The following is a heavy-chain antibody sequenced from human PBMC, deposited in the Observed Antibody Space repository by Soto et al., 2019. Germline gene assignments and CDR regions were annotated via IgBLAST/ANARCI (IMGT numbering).Heavy chain of an antibody. CDR1: GFTFSSYA. CDR2: ISGSGGST. D-gene: IGHD1-20*01. V-gene: IGHV3-23*01. CDR3: AKCNWNDPTRASDI. Sequence: GGSLRLSCAASGFTFSSYAMNWVRQAPGKGLEWVSAISGSGGSTYYADSVKGRFTISRDNSKNTLYLQMNSLRAEDTAVYYCAKCNWNDPTRASDIWGQGTMVTVSS. J-gene: IGHJ3*02.